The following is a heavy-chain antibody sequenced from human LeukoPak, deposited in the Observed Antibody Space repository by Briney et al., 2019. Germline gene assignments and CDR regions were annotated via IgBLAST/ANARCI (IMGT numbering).Heavy chain of an antibody. Sequence: GGSLRLSCVAPGFTFSTHWMRWVRQVQGKGLEWVANIKEDGSAKYYVDSVKGRFTISRDNAKKSLYLQMDSLRAEDSAVYYCASGYLDDFWSGHFWGQGTQVTVSS. CDR3: ASGYLDDFWSGHF. J-gene: IGHJ4*02. D-gene: IGHD3-3*01. CDR1: GFTFSTHW. V-gene: IGHV3-7*01. CDR2: IKEDGSAK.